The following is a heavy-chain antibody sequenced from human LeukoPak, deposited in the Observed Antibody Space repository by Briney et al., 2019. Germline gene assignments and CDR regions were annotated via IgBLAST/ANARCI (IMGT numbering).Heavy chain of an antibody. Sequence: GSLRLSCAASRFTFSDYCWSWIRQPAGKGLEWIGRIYTSGSTNYNPSLKSRVTMSVDTSKNQFSLKLSSVTAAGTAVYYCARDPHTEGDALYIWGQGTMVTVSS. CDR1: RFTFSDYC. CDR3: ARDPHTEGDALYI. J-gene: IGHJ3*02. D-gene: IGHD2-2*02. CDR2: IYTSGST. V-gene: IGHV4-4*07.